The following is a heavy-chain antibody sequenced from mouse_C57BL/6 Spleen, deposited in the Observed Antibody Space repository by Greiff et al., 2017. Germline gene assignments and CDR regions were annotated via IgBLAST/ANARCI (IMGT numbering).Heavy chain of an antibody. D-gene: IGHD3-2*02. CDR3: ARGGSSGFWFAY. V-gene: IGHV1-61*01. J-gene: IGHJ3*01. Sequence: QVQLQQPGAELVRPGSSVKLSCKASGYTFTSYWMDWVKQRPGQGLEWIGNIYPSDSETHYNQKFKDKATLTVDQSSSTAYMQLSSLTSEDSAVYYCARGGSSGFWFAYWGQGTLVTVSA. CDR1: GYTFTSYW. CDR2: IYPSDSET.